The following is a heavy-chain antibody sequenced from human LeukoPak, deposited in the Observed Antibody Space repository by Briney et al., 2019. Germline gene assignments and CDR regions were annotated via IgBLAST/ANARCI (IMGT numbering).Heavy chain of an antibody. D-gene: IGHD3-22*01. CDR1: GYTFTSYG. CDR2: ISAYNGNT. J-gene: IGHJ4*02. V-gene: IGHV1-18*01. Sequence: ASVKVSCKASGYTFTSYGISWVRQAPGQGLEWMGWISAYNGNTNYAQKLQGRVTMTTDTSTSTAYMELRSLRSDDTAVYYCARVQHYYDSNGYSFDYWGQGTLVTVSS. CDR3: ARVQHYYDSNGYSFDY.